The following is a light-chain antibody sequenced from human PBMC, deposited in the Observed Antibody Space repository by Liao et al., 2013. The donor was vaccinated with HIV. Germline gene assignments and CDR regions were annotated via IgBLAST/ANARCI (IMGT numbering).Light chain of an antibody. CDR2: YDS. CDR3: QVWRV. V-gene: IGLV3-21*01. CDR1: NIGSKS. Sequence: SYELTQPPSVSVAPGKPARITCGGNNIGSKSVHWYQQKPGQAPVLVIYYDSDRPSGIPERFSGSNSGNTATLTISWVEAGDEADYYCQVWRVFGTGTKVTVL. J-gene: IGLJ1*01.